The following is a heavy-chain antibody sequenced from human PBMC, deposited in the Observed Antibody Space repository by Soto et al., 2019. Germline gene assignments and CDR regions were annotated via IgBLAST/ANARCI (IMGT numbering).Heavy chain of an antibody. V-gene: IGHV1-58*01. D-gene: IGHD5-12*01. J-gene: IGHJ4*02. CDR3: AALGLEMATIVDY. Sequence: QMQLVQSGPEVKKPGTSVKVSCKASGFTFTSSAVQWVRQARGQRLEWIGWIVVGSGNTNYAQKFQERVTITRDMSTSSAYMELSSLRSEDTAVYYCAALGLEMATIVDYWGQGTLVTVSS. CDR2: IVVGSGNT. CDR1: GFTFTSSA.